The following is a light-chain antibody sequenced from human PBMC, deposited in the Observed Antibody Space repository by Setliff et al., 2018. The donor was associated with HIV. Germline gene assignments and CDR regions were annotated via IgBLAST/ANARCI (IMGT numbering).Light chain of an antibody. CDR2: EVS. J-gene: IGLJ1*01. Sequence: SALTQPASVSGSPGQSITLSCTGTSSDVGGYNYVSWYQQHPGKAPKLMIYEVSNRPSGVSNRFSGSKSGNTASLTISGLQAEDEADYYCSSYTSSSTDVFGTGTKVTVL. CDR1: SSDVGGYNY. CDR3: SSYTSSSTDV. V-gene: IGLV2-14*01.